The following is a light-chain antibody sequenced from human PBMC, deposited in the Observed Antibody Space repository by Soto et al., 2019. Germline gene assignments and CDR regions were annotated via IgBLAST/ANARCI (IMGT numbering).Light chain of an antibody. V-gene: IGKV3-20*01. CDR2: GAS. J-gene: IGKJ1*01. Sequence: EIVLTQSPATLSLSPGERATLSCRASQSVTSSYLAWYQRKPGQAPRLLIYGASSRATGIPDRFTGSGSGTDFTLTISRLEPEDFAVYYCQQYDGSPRTFGQGTKVDIK. CDR3: QQYDGSPRT. CDR1: QSVTSSY.